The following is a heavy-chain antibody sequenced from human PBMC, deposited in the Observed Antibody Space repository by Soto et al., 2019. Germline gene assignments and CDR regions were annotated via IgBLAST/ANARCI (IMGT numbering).Heavy chain of an antibody. CDR2: VSHDGRNT. V-gene: IGHV3-30*18. CDR1: GFTFSDYA. J-gene: IGHJ5*01. CDR3: AKGRLHCLFTSDFNS. Sequence: VQLVESGGGVVQPGRSLRLSCAASGFTFSDYAMHWVRQAPGKGLEWVAVVSHDGRNTHYADSVKGRFTISRDSYKNTVSLEMTSLRAEDTAVYYWAKGRLHCLFTSDFNSLGPGALVTVST. D-gene: IGHD6-25*01.